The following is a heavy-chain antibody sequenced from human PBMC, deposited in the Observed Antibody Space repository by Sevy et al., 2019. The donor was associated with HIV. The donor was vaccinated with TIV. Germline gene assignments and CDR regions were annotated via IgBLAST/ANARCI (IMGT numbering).Heavy chain of an antibody. J-gene: IGHJ6*02. Sequence: GGSLRLSCVVSGFTFSSYWMHWVRQGPGKGLVWVSRIGPDGRVTTYADSVKGRFTVSRDDAKNTVYLQMNSLRPEDTAVYYCAGAPDCDRNRCSHYYGMDVWGQGTTVTVSS. CDR3: AGAPDCDRNRCSHYYGMDV. CDR2: IGPDGRVT. D-gene: IGHD3-16*02. V-gene: IGHV3-74*01. CDR1: GFTFSSYW.